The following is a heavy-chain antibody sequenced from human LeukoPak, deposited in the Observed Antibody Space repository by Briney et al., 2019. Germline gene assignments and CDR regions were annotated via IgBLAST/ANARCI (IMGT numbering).Heavy chain of an antibody. CDR2: IYRGGST. CDR1: GFTVTSNY. J-gene: IGHJ4*02. Sequence: GGSLRLSCAASGFTVTSNYMSWARQAPGKGLEWVSVIYRGGSTYYADSVKGRFTISRDNSKNTLYLQMNSLRAEDTAMYYCARGLPPVMKYYFDYWGQGTLVTVSS. V-gene: IGHV3-66*01. CDR3: ARGLPPVMKYYFDY. D-gene: IGHD4-11*01.